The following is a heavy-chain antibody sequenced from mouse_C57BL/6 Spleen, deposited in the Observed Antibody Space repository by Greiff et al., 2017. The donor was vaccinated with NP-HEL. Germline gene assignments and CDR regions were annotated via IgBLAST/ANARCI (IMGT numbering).Heavy chain of an antibody. D-gene: IGHD2-4*01. Sequence: DVKLVESGGGLVQPGGSLSLSCAASGFTFTDYYMSWVRQPPGKALEWLGFIRNKANGYTTEYSASVKGRFTISRDNSQSILYLQMNALRAEDSATYYCARDWAPYDYDLWGFAYWGQGTLVTVSA. J-gene: IGHJ3*01. V-gene: IGHV7-3*01. CDR1: GFTFTDYY. CDR3: ARDWAPYDYDLWGFAY. CDR2: IRNKANGYTT.